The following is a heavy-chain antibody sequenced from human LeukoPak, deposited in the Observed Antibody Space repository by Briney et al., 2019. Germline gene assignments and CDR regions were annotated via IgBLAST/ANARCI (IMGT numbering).Heavy chain of an antibody. D-gene: IGHD4-11*01. CDR3: ARGQGTVTTH. Sequence: PSETLSLTCAVSGGSFSGYYWTRIRQPPGKGLEWIGEINHSGSANYNPSLMSRVTISLDTSKNHFSLNLSSVTAADTAVYYCARGQGTVTTHWGQGTLVTVSS. V-gene: IGHV4-34*01. J-gene: IGHJ4*02. CDR1: GGSFSGYY. CDR2: INHSGSA.